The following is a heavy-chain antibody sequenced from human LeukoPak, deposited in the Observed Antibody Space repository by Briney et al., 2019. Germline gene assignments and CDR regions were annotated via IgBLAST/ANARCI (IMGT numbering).Heavy chain of an antibody. Sequence: GGSLRLSCAASGFTFSDYYMSWIRQAPGKGLEWVSYISSSSSYTNYADSVKGRFTISRDNAKNSLCLQMNSLRAEDTAVYYCAREGSRGNFDYWGQGTLVTVSS. CDR3: AREGSRGNFDY. J-gene: IGHJ4*02. V-gene: IGHV3-11*06. CDR2: ISSSSSYT. CDR1: GFTFSDYY. D-gene: IGHD3-10*01.